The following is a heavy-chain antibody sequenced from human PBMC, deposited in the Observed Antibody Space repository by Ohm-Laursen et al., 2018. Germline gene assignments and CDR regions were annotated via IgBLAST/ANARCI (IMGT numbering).Heavy chain of an antibody. D-gene: IGHD6-19*01. V-gene: IGHV6-1*01. CDR1: GDSVSSNSAA. CDR3: ARRGRPVAGFRYDYYYYGMDV. J-gene: IGHJ6*02. CDR2: TYYRSKGYN. Sequence: PTQTLTLTCAISGDSVSSNSAAWNWIRQSPSRGLEWLGRTYYRSKGYNDYAVSVKSRITINPDTSKNQFSLQLNSVTPEDTAVYYCARRGRPVAGFRYDYYYYGMDVWGQGTTVTVSS.